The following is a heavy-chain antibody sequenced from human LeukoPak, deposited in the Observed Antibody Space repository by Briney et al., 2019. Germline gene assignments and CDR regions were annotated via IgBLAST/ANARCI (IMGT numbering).Heavy chain of an antibody. CDR3: ARHSRSGYIGYENAFDV. D-gene: IGHD5-12*01. CDR2: VYYSGNT. J-gene: IGHJ3*01. Sequence: PSETLSLTCTVSGGSISSYYWSWIRQPPGEGLEWIGYVYYSGNTHYNPSLKTRITMSVDTSKNQFSLKLNSVTAADTGIYYCARHSRSGYIGYENAFDVWGQGTMVTVSS. V-gene: IGHV4-59*08. CDR1: GGSISSYY.